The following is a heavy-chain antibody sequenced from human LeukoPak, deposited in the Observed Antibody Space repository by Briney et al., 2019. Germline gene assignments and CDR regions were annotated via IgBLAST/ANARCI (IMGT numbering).Heavy chain of an antibody. CDR2: IYYSGST. Sequence: SETLSLTCTVSGGSISSSSSYWGWIRQPPGKGLEWIGSIYYSGSTYYNPSLKSRVTISVDTSKNQFSLKLSSVTAADTAVYYCARDQGDYGDFAYWGQGTLVTVSS. CDR1: GGSISSSSSY. J-gene: IGHJ4*02. CDR3: ARDQGDYGDFAY. D-gene: IGHD4-17*01. V-gene: IGHV4-39*07.